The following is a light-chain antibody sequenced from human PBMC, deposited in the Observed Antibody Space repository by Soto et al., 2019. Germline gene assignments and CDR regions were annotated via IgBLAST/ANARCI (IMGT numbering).Light chain of an antibody. CDR1: RSNIGINA. V-gene: IGLV1-44*01. J-gene: IGLJ2*01. Sequence: QSVLTQPPSVSGTPGQRVSISCSGSRSNIGINAVDWYHQLPGTAPKVLIYANNQRPSGVPDRFSASKSGTSASLAINALLSDDEAHYYCAAWDDSLNGLVFGGGTKLTVL. CDR3: AAWDDSLNGLV. CDR2: ANN.